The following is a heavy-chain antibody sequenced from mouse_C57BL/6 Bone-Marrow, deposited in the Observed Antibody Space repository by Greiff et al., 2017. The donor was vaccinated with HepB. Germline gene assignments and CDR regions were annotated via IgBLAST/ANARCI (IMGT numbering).Heavy chain of an antibody. V-gene: IGHV1-7*01. D-gene: IGHD2-4*01. CDR1: GYTFTSYW. J-gene: IGHJ3*01. CDR3: ATIYYDFSFAY. CDR2: INPSSGYT. Sequence: QVHVKQSGAELAKPGASVKLSCKASGYTFTSYWMHWVKQRPGQGLEWIGYINPSSGYTKYNQKFKDKATLTADKSSSTAYMQLSSLTYEDSAVYYCATIYYDFSFAYWGQGTLVTVSA.